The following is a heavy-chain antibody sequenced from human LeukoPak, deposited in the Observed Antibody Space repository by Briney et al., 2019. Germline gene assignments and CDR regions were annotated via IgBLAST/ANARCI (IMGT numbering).Heavy chain of an antibody. CDR1: GYTFTSYD. V-gene: IGHV1-8*01. D-gene: IGHD1-26*01. J-gene: IGHJ4*02. CDR3: AVGGWELLRRSNYFDY. CDR2: MNPNSGNT. Sequence: ASVKVSCTASGYTFTSYDINWVRQATGQGLEWMGWMNPNSGNTGYGQKFQGRVTMTRNTSISTAYMELSSLRSEDTAVYYCAVGGWELLRRSNYFDYWGQGTLVTVSS.